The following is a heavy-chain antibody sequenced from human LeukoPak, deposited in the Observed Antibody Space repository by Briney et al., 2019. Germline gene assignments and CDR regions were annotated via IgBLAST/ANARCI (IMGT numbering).Heavy chain of an antibody. Sequence: SETLSLTCAVSGYSISSGYYWGWIRQPPGKGLEWIGSIYYSGSTYYNPSLKSRVTISVDTSKNQFSLKLSSVTAADTAVYYCARGLRTLTIFGVVARYFDYWGQGTLVTVSS. CDR3: ARGLRTLTIFGVVARYFDY. D-gene: IGHD3-3*01. CDR1: GYSISSGYY. V-gene: IGHV4-38-2*01. CDR2: IYYSGST. J-gene: IGHJ4*02.